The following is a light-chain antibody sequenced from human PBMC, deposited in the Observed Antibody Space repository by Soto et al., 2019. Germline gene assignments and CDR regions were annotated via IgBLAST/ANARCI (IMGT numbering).Light chain of an antibody. J-gene: IGLJ1*01. CDR2: EVK. CDR3: SSYTNTNTP. CDR1: SSDVGANDL. Sequence: QSALTQPASVSGSPGQSIAISCTGTSSDVGANDLVSWYQQHPGKAPKLLIYEVKGRPSGVSNRFSGSKSGDTASLTISGLQAEDEATYYCSSYTNTNTPFGTGTKVTVL. V-gene: IGLV2-14*01.